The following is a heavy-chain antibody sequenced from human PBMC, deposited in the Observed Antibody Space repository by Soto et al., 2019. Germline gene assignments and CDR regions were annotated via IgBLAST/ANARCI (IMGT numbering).Heavy chain of an antibody. CDR3: ARDFDWLSPHDAFGI. D-gene: IGHD3-9*01. Sequence: GESLKISCKGSGYSFTSYLIGWVRQMPGKGLEWMGIIYPGDSDTRYSPSFQGQVTISADKSISTAYLQWSSLKASDTAMYYCARDFDWLSPHDAFGIWGQGTMVTVSS. CDR1: GYSFTSYL. J-gene: IGHJ3*02. CDR2: IYPGDSDT. V-gene: IGHV5-51*01.